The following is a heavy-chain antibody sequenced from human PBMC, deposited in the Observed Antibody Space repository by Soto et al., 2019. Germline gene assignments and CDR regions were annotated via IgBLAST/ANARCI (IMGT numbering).Heavy chain of an antibody. CDR3: ARDTSGWPYYYYYYGMDV. D-gene: IGHD6-19*01. CDR2: ISYDGSNI. CDR1: GFTFIGDT. J-gene: IGHJ6*02. V-gene: IGHV3-30-3*01. Sequence: GGSLRLSFSSSGFTFIGDTMNWVRQAPWKGREWGAVISYDGSNIYYADSVKGRFTISRDNSKNTLYLQMNSLRAEDTAVYYCARDTSGWPYYYYYYGMDVWGQGTTVTVSS.